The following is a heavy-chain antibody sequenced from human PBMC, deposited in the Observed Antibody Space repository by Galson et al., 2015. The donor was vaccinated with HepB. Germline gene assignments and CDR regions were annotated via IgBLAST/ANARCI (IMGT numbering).Heavy chain of an antibody. J-gene: IGHJ4*02. D-gene: IGHD3-10*01. CDR2: IDPSDSRT. CDR1: GYTFTSYW. Sequence: QSGAEVKKPGESLRISCKGPGYTFTSYWITWVRQMPGKGLEWMGRIDPSDSRTNFSPSFEGHVTISADRSISTACLQWSSLKASDTAMYYCARGRRMGSARYSTFDYWGQGTLVTVSS. CDR3: ARGRRMGSARYSTFDY. V-gene: IGHV5-10-1*01.